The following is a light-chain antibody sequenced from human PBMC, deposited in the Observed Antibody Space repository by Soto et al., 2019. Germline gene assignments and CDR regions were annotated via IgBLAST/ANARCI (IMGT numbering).Light chain of an antibody. CDR1: SSDVGGYNF. Sequence: QSVLTQPASVSGSPGQSITISCTGTSSDVGGYNFVSWYQQHPGKAPKLMIYEVTNRPSGVSYRFSGSKSGNTASLTVSGLQAEDEADYYCSSYAGNNIHYVFGTGTKVTVL. V-gene: IGLV2-14*01. CDR2: EVT. J-gene: IGLJ1*01. CDR3: SSYAGNNIHYV.